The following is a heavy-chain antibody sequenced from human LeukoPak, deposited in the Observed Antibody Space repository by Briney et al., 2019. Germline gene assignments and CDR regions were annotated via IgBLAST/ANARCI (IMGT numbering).Heavy chain of an antibody. CDR1: GYTFTSYA. V-gene: IGHV1-69*06. J-gene: IGHJ4*02. D-gene: IGHD5-18*01. Sequence: SVKVSCKASGYTFTSYAISWVRQAPGQGLEWMGGIIPIFGTANYAQKFQGRVTITADKSTSTAYMELSSLRSEDTAVYYCARYDTAMVTFDYWGQGTLVTVSS. CDR3: ARYDTAMVTFDY. CDR2: IIPIFGTA.